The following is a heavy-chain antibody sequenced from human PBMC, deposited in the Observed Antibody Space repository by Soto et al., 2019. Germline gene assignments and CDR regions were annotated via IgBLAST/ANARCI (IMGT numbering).Heavy chain of an antibody. CDR2: IYYSGST. CDR1: GGSISSRGYY. J-gene: IGHJ5*02. CDR3: ATSNWFDP. V-gene: IGHV4-39*01. Sequence: QLQLQESGPGLVKPSETLSLTCTVSGGSISSRGYYWGWIRQPPGKGLEWIGTIYYSGSTYYNPSXKSRVTLSVDTAKNPFSLKLSSVTAADTAVYYCATSNWFDPWGQGTLVTVSS.